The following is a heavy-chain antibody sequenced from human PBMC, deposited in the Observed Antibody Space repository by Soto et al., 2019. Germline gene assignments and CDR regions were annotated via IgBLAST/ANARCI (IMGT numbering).Heavy chain of an antibody. J-gene: IGHJ4*02. V-gene: IGHV3-21*01. CDR3: VRGGSSSSY. Sequence: GGSLRLSCTASGFTFSNYIMTWVRQAPGKGLEWVSSLSSGSRYVYYADSVKGRFTISRDDAKNSVYLQMNSLRAEDAAVYYCVRGGSSSSYWGQGSRVTVSS. CDR2: LSSGSRYV. D-gene: IGHD3-16*01. CDR1: GFTFSNYI.